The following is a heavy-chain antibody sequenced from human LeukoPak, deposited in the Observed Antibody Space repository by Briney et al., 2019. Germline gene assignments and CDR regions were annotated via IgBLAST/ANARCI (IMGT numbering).Heavy chain of an antibody. J-gene: IGHJ4*02. CDR3: ARGDGYGMDY. V-gene: IGHV3-74*01. CDR2: IKSDGSST. D-gene: IGHD5-24*01. CDR1: GFTFSSYW. Sequence: GGSLRLSCAASGFTFSSYWMHWVREAPGKGLVWVSRIKSDGSSTSYADSVKGRFTISRDNAKNTLYLQMNSLRAEDMAVYYCARGDGYGMDYWGQGARVTVSS.